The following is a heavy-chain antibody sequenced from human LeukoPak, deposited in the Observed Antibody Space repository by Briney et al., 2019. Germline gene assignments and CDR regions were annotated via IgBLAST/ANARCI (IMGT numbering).Heavy chain of an antibody. Sequence: PSETLSLTCTVSGGSISSSSYYWGWIRQPPGKGLEWIGSIYYSGSTYYNPSLKSRVTISVDTSKNQFSLKLSSVTAADTAVYYCARGLSLFDYWGQGTLVTASS. J-gene: IGHJ4*02. D-gene: IGHD2/OR15-2a*01. CDR3: ARGLSLFDY. CDR2: IYYSGST. V-gene: IGHV4-39*01. CDR1: GGSISSSSYY.